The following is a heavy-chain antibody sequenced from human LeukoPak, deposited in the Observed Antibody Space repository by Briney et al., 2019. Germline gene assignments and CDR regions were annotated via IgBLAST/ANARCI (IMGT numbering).Heavy chain of an antibody. V-gene: IGHV3-30*18. CDR1: GFSLSGYG. CDR2: ISFDGKNE. D-gene: IGHD5-18*01. CDR3: AKGRQYSYGYYYFDY. Sequence: GGSLRLSCAASGFSLSGYGMHWVRQAPGQGLEWVAVISFDGKNEYYADSVEGRFTITRDNSENTLFLQMNSLRPEDTAVYYCAKGRQYSYGYYYFDYWGQGTLVTVSS. J-gene: IGHJ4*02.